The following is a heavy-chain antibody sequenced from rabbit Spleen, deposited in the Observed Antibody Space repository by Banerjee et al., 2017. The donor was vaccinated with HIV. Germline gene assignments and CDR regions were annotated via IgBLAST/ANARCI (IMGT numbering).Heavy chain of an antibody. CDR3: ARSGVAGIGEAEFSL. CDR1: GFSFSDKAV. CDR2: INAVTGRA. V-gene: IGHV1S45*01. J-gene: IGHJ4*01. D-gene: IGHD4-2*01. Sequence: QEQLVESGGGLVQPEGSLQLSCTASGFSFSDKAVMCWVRQAPGKGLEWIACINAVTGRAVYASWAKGRFTFSKTSSTTVTLRMTSLTAADTATYFCARSGVAGIGEAEFSLWGPGTLVTVS.